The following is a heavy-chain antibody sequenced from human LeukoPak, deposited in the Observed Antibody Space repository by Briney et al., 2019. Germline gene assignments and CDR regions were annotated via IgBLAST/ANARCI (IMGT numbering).Heavy chain of an antibody. D-gene: IGHD6-6*01. J-gene: IGHJ4*02. Sequence: SETLSLTCTVSGGSISSSTYYWGWIRQPPGKGLEWIGTIHYSGSTYYNPSLKSRVTISVDTSKNQFSLKLSSVTAADTAVFYCARHEYSSSFDYWGQGTLVTVSS. CDR2: IHYSGST. CDR3: ARHEYSSSFDY. CDR1: GGSISSSTYY. V-gene: IGHV4-39*07.